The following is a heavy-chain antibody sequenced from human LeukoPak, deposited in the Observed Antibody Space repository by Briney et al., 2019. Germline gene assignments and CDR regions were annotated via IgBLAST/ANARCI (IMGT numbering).Heavy chain of an antibody. Sequence: PGGSLRLSCAASGFTFSSYSMNWVRQAPRKGLEWVSSISSSGSTIYYADSVKGRFTISRDNAKNSLYLQMNSLRAEDTAVYYCARGPNYYGSGSYYYWGQGTLVTVSS. CDR1: GFTFSSYS. D-gene: IGHD3-10*01. CDR3: ARGPNYYGSGSYYY. J-gene: IGHJ4*02. V-gene: IGHV3-48*04. CDR2: ISSSGSTI.